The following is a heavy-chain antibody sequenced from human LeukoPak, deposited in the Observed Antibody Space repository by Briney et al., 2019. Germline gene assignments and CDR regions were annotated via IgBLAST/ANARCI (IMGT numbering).Heavy chain of an antibody. Sequence: GASVKVSCKASGGTFSSYAISWVRQAPGQGLEWMGGIIPIFGTANYAQKFQGRVTITADESTSTAYMELSSLRSEDTAVYYCARARVVRRAVASEYFQHWGQGTLVTVSS. CDR2: IIPIFGTA. J-gene: IGHJ1*01. CDR1: GGTFSSYA. D-gene: IGHD6-19*01. V-gene: IGHV1-69*13. CDR3: ARARVVRRAVASEYFQH.